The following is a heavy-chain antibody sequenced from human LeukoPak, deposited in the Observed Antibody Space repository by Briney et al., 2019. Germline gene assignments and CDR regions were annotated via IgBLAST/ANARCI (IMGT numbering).Heavy chain of an antibody. V-gene: IGHV3-30*03. CDR1: GFTFSSYG. J-gene: IGHJ4*02. D-gene: IGHD3-22*01. CDR3: AREPYYYDSSGPY. Sequence: GGSLRLSCAASGFTFSSYGMHWVRQAPGKGLEWVAVISYDGSNKYYADSVKGRFTISRDDSKNSLYLQMNSLKTEDTAVYYCAREPYYYDSSGPYWGQGTLVTVSS. CDR2: ISYDGSNK.